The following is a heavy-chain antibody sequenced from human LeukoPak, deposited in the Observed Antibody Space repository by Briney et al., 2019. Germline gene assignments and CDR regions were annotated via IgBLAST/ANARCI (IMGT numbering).Heavy chain of an antibody. CDR1: GFTFSSYT. D-gene: IGHD3-9*01. J-gene: IGHJ4*02. V-gene: IGHV3-21*01. CDR2: ISSSSSYI. Sequence: GGSLRLSCAASGFTFSSYTMNWVRQAPGKGLEWVSSISSSSSYIYYADSVKGRFTISRDNAKNSLSLQMKSLKAEDTAVYYCARALNYDILTGYCDYWGQGTLVTVSS. CDR3: ARALNYDILTGYCDY.